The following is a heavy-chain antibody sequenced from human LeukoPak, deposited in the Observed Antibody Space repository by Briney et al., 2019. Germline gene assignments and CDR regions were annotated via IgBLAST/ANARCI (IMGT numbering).Heavy chain of an antibody. CDR1: GDSISSSSYY. D-gene: IGHD2-2*01. Sequence: SETLSLTCTVSGDSISSSSYYWGWIRQPPGKGLEWIGSVYYSGSTYYNPSLKSRVTISVDTSRNQFSLKLSSVTAADTAVYYCARDPTIYCSVTICRPYWGQGTLVTVSS. CDR2: VYYSGST. CDR3: ARDPTIYCSVTICRPY. J-gene: IGHJ4*02. V-gene: IGHV4-39*07.